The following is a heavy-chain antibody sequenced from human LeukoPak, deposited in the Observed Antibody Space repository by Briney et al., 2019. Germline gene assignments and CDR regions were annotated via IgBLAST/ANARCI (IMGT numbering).Heavy chain of an antibody. CDR3: ARGSDSGSSHWYFDL. CDR2: IYYSGST. CDR1: GGSISSYY. D-gene: IGHD6-6*01. V-gene: IGHV4-59*01. Sequence: SETLSLTCTVSGGSISSYYWSWIRQPPGKGLEWIGYIYYSGSTYYNPSLKSRVTISLDTSKNQFSLKLSSVTAADTAVYYCARGSDSGSSHWYFDLWSRGTLVTVSS. J-gene: IGHJ2*01.